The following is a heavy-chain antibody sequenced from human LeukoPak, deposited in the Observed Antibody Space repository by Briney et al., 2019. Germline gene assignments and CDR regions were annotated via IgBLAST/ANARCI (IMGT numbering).Heavy chain of an antibody. D-gene: IGHD5-18*01. CDR2: IYYSGST. Sequence: SETLSLTCTVSGGSISSSSYYWGWIRQPPGKGLEWIGSIYYSGSTYYNPSLKSRVTISVDTSKNQFSLKLSSVTAADTAVYYCAREAVDTAMVPFMDVWGKGTTVTVSS. V-gene: IGHV4-39*07. CDR3: AREAVDTAMVPFMDV. J-gene: IGHJ6*03. CDR1: GGSISSSSYY.